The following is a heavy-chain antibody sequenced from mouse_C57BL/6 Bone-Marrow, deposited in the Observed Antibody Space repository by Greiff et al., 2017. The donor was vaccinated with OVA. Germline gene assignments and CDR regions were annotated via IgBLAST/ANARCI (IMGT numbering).Heavy chain of an antibody. D-gene: IGHD1-1*01. Sequence: VQLQPSGPELVKPGASVKISCKASGYTFTDYYMNWVKQSHGKSLEWIGDINPNHGGTSYNQKFKGTATLTVDKSSSTAYMELRSLTSEDSAVYYCAREDYYGSSYTVWYFDVWGTGTTVTVSS. V-gene: IGHV1-26*01. CDR1: GYTFTDYY. CDR3: AREDYYGSSYTVWYFDV. J-gene: IGHJ1*03. CDR2: INPNHGGT.